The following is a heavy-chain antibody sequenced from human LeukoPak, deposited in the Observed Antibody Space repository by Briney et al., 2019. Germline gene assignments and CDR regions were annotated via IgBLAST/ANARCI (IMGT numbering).Heavy chain of an antibody. CDR3: AKCYLRYFDWFRS. CDR2: ISGSGGST. J-gene: IGHJ4*02. V-gene: IGHV3-23*01. CDR1: GFTFSSYA. D-gene: IGHD3-9*01. Sequence: GGSLRLSCAASGFTFSSYAMSWVRQAPGKGLEWVSAISGSGGSTYYADSVKGQFTISRDNSKNTLYLQMNSLRAEDTAVYYCAKCYLRYFDWFRSWGQGTLVTVSS.